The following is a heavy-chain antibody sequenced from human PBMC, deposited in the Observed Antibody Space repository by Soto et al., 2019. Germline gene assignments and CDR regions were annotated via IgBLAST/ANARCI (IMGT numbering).Heavy chain of an antibody. D-gene: IGHD2-21*02. Sequence: QVLLVQSGAEVKKPGSSVKVSCKASGGTFSSYAISWVRQAPGQGLEWMGGIIPIFGTANYAQKFQGRVTITADKSTSTAYMELSSLRSEDTAVYYCARDRIVVVTAIPEWGWYFDLWGRGTLVTVSS. CDR1: GGTFSSYA. J-gene: IGHJ2*01. CDR2: IIPIFGTA. V-gene: IGHV1-69*06. CDR3: ARDRIVVVTAIPEWGWYFDL.